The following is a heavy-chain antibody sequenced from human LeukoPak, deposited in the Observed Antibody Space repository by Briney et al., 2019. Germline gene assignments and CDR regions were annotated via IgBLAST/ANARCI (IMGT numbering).Heavy chain of an antibody. J-gene: IGHJ4*02. D-gene: IGHD5-18*01. Sequence: SETLSLTCTVSGGSIESYYWSWIRQPAGEGLEWLGHIYASGTTNYNPSLNSRVTMSVDTSKNQFSLRLASVTAADTAVYYCARVADRFGYNYGIDEYSDSGGQGTLVTVSS. V-gene: IGHV4-4*07. CDR3: ARVADRFGYNYGIDEYSDS. CDR1: GGSIESYY. CDR2: IYASGTT.